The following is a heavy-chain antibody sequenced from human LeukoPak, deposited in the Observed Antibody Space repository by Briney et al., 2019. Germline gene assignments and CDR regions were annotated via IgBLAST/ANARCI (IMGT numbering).Heavy chain of an antibody. CDR3: ARGPNSNWSGLDF. D-gene: IGHD6-6*01. V-gene: IGHV3-48*01. J-gene: IGHJ4*02. Sequence: GGSLRLSCAASGFTFSSYSMNWVRQAPGKGLEWVSYISSSSSNIYYADSVKGRFTISRGNAKNSLYLQMNSLRAEDTAVYYCARGPNSNWSGLDFWGQGTLLTVSS. CDR1: GFTFSSYS. CDR2: ISSSSSNI.